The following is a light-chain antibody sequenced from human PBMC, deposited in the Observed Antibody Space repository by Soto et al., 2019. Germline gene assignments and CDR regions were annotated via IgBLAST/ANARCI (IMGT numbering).Light chain of an antibody. CDR1: SSNIGSNT. CDR2: FND. J-gene: IGLJ1*01. Sequence: QSVLTQPPSASGTPGQRVTISCSGSSSNIGSNTVNWYQQLPGTAPKLLIYFNDQRPSGVPDRFSASKSGTSASLAISGLQSEDEADYYCAAWDDSLNAYVFGTGTKVPS. CDR3: AAWDDSLNAYV. V-gene: IGLV1-44*01.